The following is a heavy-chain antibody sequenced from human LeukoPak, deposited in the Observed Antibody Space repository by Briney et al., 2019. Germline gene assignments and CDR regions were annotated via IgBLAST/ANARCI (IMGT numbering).Heavy chain of an antibody. CDR1: GYTFPNYD. J-gene: IGHJ6*03. V-gene: IGHV1-8*03. CDR3: ARGDFWSGYSNYYYMDV. Sequence: ASVKVSCKASGYTFPNYDINWVRQATGQGLEWMGWMNPHTGHTGYAQKFQGRVTFTRNTSISTAFMDLCSLMSEDTAVYYCARGDFWSGYSNYYYMDVWGKGTTVTVSS. D-gene: IGHD3-3*01. CDR2: MNPHTGHT.